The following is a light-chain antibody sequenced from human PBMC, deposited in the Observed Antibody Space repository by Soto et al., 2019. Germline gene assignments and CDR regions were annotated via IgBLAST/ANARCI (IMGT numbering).Light chain of an antibody. Sequence: QSVLTQPPSVSAAPGQKVTISCSGSYSNIGNNYLSWYQQLPGTVPKLLIYDDKRPSGIPDRFSVSKSDTSATLGITGLQTGDEAYYYCGTWDVSLSAGVFGGGTKLTVL. V-gene: IGLV1-51*01. CDR3: GTWDVSLSAGV. J-gene: IGLJ2*01. CDR1: YSNIGNNY. CDR2: DD.